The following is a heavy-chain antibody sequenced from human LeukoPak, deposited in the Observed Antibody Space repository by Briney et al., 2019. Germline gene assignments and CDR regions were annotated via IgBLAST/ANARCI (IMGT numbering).Heavy chain of an antibody. CDR1: GFTFSNYW. CDR3: ARDGQYGSGSYGAFDI. V-gene: IGHV3-7*01. J-gene: IGHJ3*02. Sequence: PGGSLRLSCAASGFTFSNYWMTWVRQAPGKGLEWAANIKQDGSEKYYVDSVKGRFTISRDNAKNSVYLQMNSLRAEDTAVYYCARDGQYGSGSYGAFDIWGQGTMVTVSS. D-gene: IGHD3-10*01. CDR2: IKQDGSEK.